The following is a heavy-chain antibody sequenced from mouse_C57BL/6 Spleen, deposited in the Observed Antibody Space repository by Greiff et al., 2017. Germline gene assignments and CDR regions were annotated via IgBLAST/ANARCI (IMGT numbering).Heavy chain of an antibody. CDR1: GYTFTSYW. J-gene: IGHJ3*01. Sequence: VQLQQPGAELVMPGASVKLSCKASGYTFTSYWMHWVKQRPGQGLEWIGEIDPSDSYTNYNQKFKGKSTLTVDKSSNTAYMQLSSLTSEDSAVYYCARSYYYGSSGLVAYWGQGTLVTVSA. CDR2: IDPSDSYT. D-gene: IGHD1-1*01. CDR3: ARSYYYGSSGLVAY. V-gene: IGHV1-69*01.